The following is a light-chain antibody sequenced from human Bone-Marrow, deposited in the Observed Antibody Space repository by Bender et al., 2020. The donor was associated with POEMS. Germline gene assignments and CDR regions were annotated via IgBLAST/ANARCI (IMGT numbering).Light chain of an antibody. Sequence: QSVLTQPPSASGTPGQRVTISCSGGSSNIGAHAVNWYQHLPGTDPKLLIYSSHRRPSEFPDRFAGCRSGTSASLAISRLQSEDEADYYGEVWDDSLNGWVFGGGTKLTVL. J-gene: IGLJ3*02. CDR1: SSNIGAHA. CDR2: SSH. CDR3: EVWDDSLNGWV. V-gene: IGLV1-44*01.